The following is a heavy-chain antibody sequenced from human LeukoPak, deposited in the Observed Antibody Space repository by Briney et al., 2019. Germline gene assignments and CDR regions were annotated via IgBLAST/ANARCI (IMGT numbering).Heavy chain of an antibody. V-gene: IGHV1-2*02. D-gene: IGHD3-3*01. CDR3: ARDRDDYDFWSGCLLDP. Sequence: ASVKVSCKASGYTFTGYYMHWVRQAPGQGLEWMGWINPNSGGTNYAQKFQGRVTMTRDTSISTAYMELSRLRSDDTAVYYCARDRDDYDFWSGCLLDPWGQGTLVTVSS. CDR2: INPNSGGT. J-gene: IGHJ5*02. CDR1: GYTFTGYY.